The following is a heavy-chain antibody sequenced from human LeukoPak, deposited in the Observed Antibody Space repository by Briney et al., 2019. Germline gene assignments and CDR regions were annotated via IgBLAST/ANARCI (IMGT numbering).Heavy chain of an antibody. Sequence: ASVKVSCKASGGTFSSYAISWVRQAPGQGLGWMGGIIPIFGTANYAQKFQGRITITADESTSIAYMELSSLRSEDTAAYYCARALRYDSNGGHAFDIWGQGTMVTVSS. J-gene: IGHJ3*02. CDR2: IIPIFGTA. CDR3: ARALRYDSNGGHAFDI. D-gene: IGHD3-22*01. CDR1: GGTFSSYA. V-gene: IGHV1-69*13.